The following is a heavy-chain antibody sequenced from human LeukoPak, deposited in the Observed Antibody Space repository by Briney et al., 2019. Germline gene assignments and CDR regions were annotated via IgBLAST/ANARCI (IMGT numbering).Heavy chain of an antibody. CDR1: GGSFSGYY. Sequence: SETLSLTCAVYGGSFSGYYWSWIGQPPGKGLEWIGEINHSGSTNYNPSLKSRVTISVDTSKNQFSLKLSSVTAADTAVYYCACFNTGSPIDYWGQGTLATVSS. D-gene: IGHD1-1*01. CDR3: ACFNTGSPIDY. V-gene: IGHV4-34*01. CDR2: INHSGST. J-gene: IGHJ4*02.